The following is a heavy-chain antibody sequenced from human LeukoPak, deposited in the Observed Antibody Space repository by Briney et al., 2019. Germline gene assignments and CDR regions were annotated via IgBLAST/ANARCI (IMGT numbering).Heavy chain of an antibody. CDR1: GGSISSSSYY. CDR2: IYYSGST. D-gene: IGHD3-16*01. V-gene: IGHV4-39*01. J-gene: IGHJ5*02. CDR3: ARHFLHHYDYVWGSYTNWFDP. Sequence: SETLSHTCTVSGGSISSSSYYWGWIRQPPGKGLEWIGSIYYSGSTYYNPSLKSRVTISVDTSKNQFSLKLSSVTAADTAVYYCARHFLHHYDYVWGSYTNWFDPWGQGTLVTVSS.